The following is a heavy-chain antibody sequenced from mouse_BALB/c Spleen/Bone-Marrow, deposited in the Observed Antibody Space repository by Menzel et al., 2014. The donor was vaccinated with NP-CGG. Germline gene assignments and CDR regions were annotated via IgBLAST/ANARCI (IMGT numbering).Heavy chain of an antibody. V-gene: IGHV6-6*02. CDR1: GFTFSNYW. J-gene: IGHJ2*01. Sequence: EVQLQQSGGGLVQPGGSMKLSCVASGFTFSNYWMNWVRQSPEKGLEWVAEIRLKSNNYATHYAESVKGRFTISRDDSRSSVYLQMNNLRAEDTGIYYCTRRGYGNDYWGQGTTLTVSS. D-gene: IGHD2-10*02. CDR3: TRRGYGNDY. CDR2: IRLKSNNYAT.